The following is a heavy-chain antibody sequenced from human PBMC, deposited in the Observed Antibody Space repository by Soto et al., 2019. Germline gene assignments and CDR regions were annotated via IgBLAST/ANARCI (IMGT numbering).Heavy chain of an antibody. Sequence: QVQLVESGGGVVQPGRSLRLSCAASGFTFSSYGMHWVRQAPGKGLEWVAVISYDGSNKYYADSVKGRFTISRDNSKNTLYLQMNSLRAEDTAVYYCVKDKRGLDYWGQGTLVTVSS. D-gene: IGHD3-10*01. CDR2: ISYDGSNK. V-gene: IGHV3-30*18. J-gene: IGHJ4*02. CDR3: VKDKRGLDY. CDR1: GFTFSSYG.